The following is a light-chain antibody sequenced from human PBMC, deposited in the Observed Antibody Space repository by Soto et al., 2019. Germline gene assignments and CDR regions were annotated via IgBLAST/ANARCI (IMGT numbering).Light chain of an antibody. Sequence: QSVLTQPASVSGSPGQSITISCTGTSSDVGGYNYVSWYQQHPGKAPKLMIYEVGNRPSGVSSRFSGSKSGNTASLAISGLQAEDEADYYCSSYGTTNTLLFGGGTQLTVL. CDR1: SSDVGGYNY. J-gene: IGLJ2*01. V-gene: IGLV2-14*01. CDR2: EVG. CDR3: SSYGTTNTLL.